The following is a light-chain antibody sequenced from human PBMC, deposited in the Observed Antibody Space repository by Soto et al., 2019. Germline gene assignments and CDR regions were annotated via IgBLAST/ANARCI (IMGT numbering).Light chain of an antibody. CDR1: PGVDRY. J-gene: IGKJ3*01. CDR3: QHRRDSPPG. CDR2: DTS. Sequence: EIVLKQSPATLSLSPGETATLSCRASPGVDRYLAWYQQKVGQSPRLIIYDTSSRATGVPARFSGSGYGTDFTLTITSLQPEDYALYFCQHRRDSPPGFGPGTRVEIK. V-gene: IGKV3-11*01.